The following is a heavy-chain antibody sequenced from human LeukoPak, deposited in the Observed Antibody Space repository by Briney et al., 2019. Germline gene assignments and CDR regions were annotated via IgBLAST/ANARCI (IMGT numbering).Heavy chain of an antibody. CDR3: AREVGYGSGSYYGY. CDR1: GYTFTDYY. CDR2: INPNSGGT. V-gene: IGHV1-2*02. Sequence: ASVKVSCKTSGYTFTDYYMHWVRQAPGQGLEWMGWINPNSGGTNYAQKFQGRVTMTRDTSISTAYMELSGLRSDDTAVYYCAREVGYGSGSYYGYWGQGTLVTASS. J-gene: IGHJ4*02. D-gene: IGHD3-10*01.